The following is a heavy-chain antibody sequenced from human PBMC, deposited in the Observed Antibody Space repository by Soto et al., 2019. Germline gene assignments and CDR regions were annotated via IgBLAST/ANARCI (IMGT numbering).Heavy chain of an antibody. J-gene: IGHJ4*02. CDR2: IWYDGSNK. CDR3: AKESLWFGELSTLSFDY. CDR1: GFTFSSYG. D-gene: IGHD3-10*01. V-gene: IGHV3-33*06. Sequence: QVQLVESGGGVVQPGRSLRLSCAASGFTFSSYGMHWVRQAPGKGLEWVAVIWYDGSNKYYADSVKGRFTISRDNSKNTLYLQMNSLRAEDTAVYYCAKESLWFGELSTLSFDYWGQGTLVTVCS.